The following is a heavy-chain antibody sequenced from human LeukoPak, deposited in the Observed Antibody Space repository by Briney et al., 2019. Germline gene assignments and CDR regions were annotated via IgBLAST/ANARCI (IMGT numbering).Heavy chain of an antibody. CDR2: IIPIFGTA. Sequence: SVKLSCKSAASTFTNTTISWVRHPPGPGLEWVGVIIPIFGTANYAQRFQGRVTITADESTTTAYMEVSRLRSEDTAGYYCARGEVPTLYFVSWGLGTLVTVSS. J-gene: IGHJ4*02. CDR3: ARGEVPTLYFVS. V-gene: IGHV1-69*13. CDR1: ASTFTNTT.